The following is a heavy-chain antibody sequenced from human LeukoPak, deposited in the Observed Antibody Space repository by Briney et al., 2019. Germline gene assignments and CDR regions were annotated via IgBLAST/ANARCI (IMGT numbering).Heavy chain of an antibody. V-gene: IGHV4-34*01. CDR3: ARVSGRRFFDWSFDY. Sequence: PSETLSLTCAVYGGSFSDYHCSWIRQPPGRGLEWIGEINHSGSTNYNPSLKSRVTISADTSKNQFSLQLSSVTAADTALYYCARVSGRRFFDWSFDYWGQGNLGSVSS. D-gene: IGHD3-9*01. CDR1: GGSFSDYH. CDR2: INHSGST. J-gene: IGHJ4*02.